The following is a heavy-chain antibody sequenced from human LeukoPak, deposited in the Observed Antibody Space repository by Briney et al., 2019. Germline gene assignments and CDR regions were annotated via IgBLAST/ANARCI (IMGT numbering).Heavy chain of an antibody. CDR2: IYHSGST. J-gene: IGHJ4*02. D-gene: IGHD1-26*01. CDR3: ARGARGSYSY. Sequence: SETLSLTCTVSGGSISSYYWSWIRQPPGKGLEWIGYIYHSGSTNYNPSLKSRVTISVDTSKNQFSLKLSSVTAADTAVYYCARGARGSYSYWGQGTLVTVSS. V-gene: IGHV4-59*08. CDR1: GGSISSYY.